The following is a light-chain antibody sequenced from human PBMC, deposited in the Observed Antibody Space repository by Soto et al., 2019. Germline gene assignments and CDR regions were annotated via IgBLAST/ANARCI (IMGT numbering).Light chain of an antibody. CDR3: RQSDSTPLT. CDR1: QSISRY. J-gene: IGKJ4*01. CDR2: DSY. Sequence: DIQMPQAPSALSASVGDRVNITCRASQSISRYLNCYQQKPGKAPKLLIYDSYSLQSGVPSRFSGSGSGTDVTLTMSSLQPEEFAPYYFRQSDSTPLTFGGGTKVDIK. V-gene: IGKV1-39*01.